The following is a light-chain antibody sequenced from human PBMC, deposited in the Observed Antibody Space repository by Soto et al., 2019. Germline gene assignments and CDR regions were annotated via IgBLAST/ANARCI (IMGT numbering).Light chain of an antibody. V-gene: IGLV4-69*01. Sequence: QLVLTQSPSASASLGTSVKLTCTLSSGHSSYAIAWHQQQPEKGPRYLMKLNSDGSHSKGAGIPDRFSGSSSGAERYLTISSLQSEDEADYYFQTWGTGIRVFGGVTKLTVL. CDR3: QTWGTGIRV. CDR2: LNSDGSH. CDR1: SGHSSYA. J-gene: IGLJ2*01.